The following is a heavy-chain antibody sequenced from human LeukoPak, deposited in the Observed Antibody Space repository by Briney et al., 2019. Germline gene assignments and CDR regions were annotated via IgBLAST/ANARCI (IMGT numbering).Heavy chain of an antibody. D-gene: IGHD2-15*01. CDR1: GFTFRSTV. J-gene: IGHJ5*02. Sequence: PGGSLRLSCALSGFTFRSTVMTCVRHAPGKGLEWVSTMSTDGIYIYYGDSLRGRFTMSRDNSKHTLYLQMNSLRGEDTAIYYCVKRFVESILSDHWGQGTLVTVSS. V-gene: IGHV3-23*01. CDR3: VKRFVESILSDH. CDR2: MSTDGIYI.